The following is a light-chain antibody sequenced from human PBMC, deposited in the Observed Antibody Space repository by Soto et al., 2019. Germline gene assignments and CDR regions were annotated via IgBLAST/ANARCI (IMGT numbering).Light chain of an antibody. V-gene: IGKV1-5*03. CDR3: QQYNSLWT. J-gene: IGKJ1*01. CDR2: KAS. CDR1: QSISNW. Sequence: DIQMTQSPSTLSASVGDRVTITCRASQSISNWLAWYQQKPGKAPKLLIYKASSLESGVPSRFSGSRSGTEFTLTNSSLQPDDFGNYYCQQYNSLWTFGQGTKVEVK.